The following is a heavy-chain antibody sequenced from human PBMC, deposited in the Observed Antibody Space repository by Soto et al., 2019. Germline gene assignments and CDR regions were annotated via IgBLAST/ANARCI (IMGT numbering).Heavy chain of an antibody. CDR1: GGTFSSYT. CDR2: IIPILGIA. D-gene: IGHD4-4*01. J-gene: IGHJ6*02. CDR3: ASWYSNYVWYYGMDV. V-gene: IGHV1-69*02. Sequence: ASVKVSCKASGGTFSSYTISWVRQAPGQGLEWMGRIIPILGIANYAQKFQGRVTITADKSTSTAYMELSSLRSEDTAVYYCASWYSNYVWYYGMDVWGQGTTVTVSS.